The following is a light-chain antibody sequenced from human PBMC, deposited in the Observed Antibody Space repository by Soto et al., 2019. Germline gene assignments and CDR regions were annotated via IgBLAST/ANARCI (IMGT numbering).Light chain of an antibody. Sequence: EIVLTQSPATLSLSPGERATLSCRASQSVSSYLAWYQQTPGQAPRLLIYDASKRATGIPARFSGSGSGTDFTLTISSLEPEDCAVYYCQHLEGIFGGGTKVEIK. CDR3: QHLEGI. CDR2: DAS. J-gene: IGKJ4*01. CDR1: QSVSSY. V-gene: IGKV3-11*01.